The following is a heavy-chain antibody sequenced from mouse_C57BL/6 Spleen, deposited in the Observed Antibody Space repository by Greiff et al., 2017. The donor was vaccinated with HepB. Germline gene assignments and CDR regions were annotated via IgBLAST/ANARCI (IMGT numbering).Heavy chain of an antibody. CDR3: ARYCSTGDWYFDV. CDR1: GFTFTDYY. D-gene: IGHD4-1*02. Sequence: EVKVVESGGGLVQPGGSLSLSCAASGFTFTDYYMSWVRQPPGKALEWLGFIRNKANGYTTEYSASVKGRFTISRDNSQSILYLQMNALRAEDSATYYCARYCSTGDWYFDVWGTGTTVTVSS. V-gene: IGHV7-3*01. J-gene: IGHJ1*03. CDR2: IRNKANGYTT.